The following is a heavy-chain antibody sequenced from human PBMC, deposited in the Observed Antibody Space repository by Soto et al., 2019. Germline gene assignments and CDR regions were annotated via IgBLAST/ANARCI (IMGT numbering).Heavy chain of an antibody. J-gene: IGHJ6*02. CDR2: IYYSGST. CDR3: ARVGFGELLAHGMDV. Sequence: SETLSLTYTVSGGSISSGDYYWSRIRQPPGKGLEWIGYIYYSGSTYYNPSLKSRVTISVDTSKNQFSLKLSSVTAADTAVYYCARVGFGELLAHGMDVWGQGTTVTVSS. V-gene: IGHV4-30-4*01. D-gene: IGHD3-10*01. CDR1: GGSISSGDYY.